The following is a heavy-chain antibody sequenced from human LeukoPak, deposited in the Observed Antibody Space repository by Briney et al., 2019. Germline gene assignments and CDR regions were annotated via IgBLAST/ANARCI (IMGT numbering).Heavy chain of an antibody. CDR3: ARKEIYPTWFDP. CDR1: DGSISSSAYY. J-gene: IGHJ5*02. V-gene: IGHV4-39*01. Sequence: PSETLSLTCTVSDGSISSSAYYWGWIRQPPGKGLEWIGNIYYSGTTYYNPSLKGRVTISVDTSKNQFSLKLYSVTAADTAVYYCARKEIYPTWFDPWGQGTLVTVSS. CDR2: IYYSGTT.